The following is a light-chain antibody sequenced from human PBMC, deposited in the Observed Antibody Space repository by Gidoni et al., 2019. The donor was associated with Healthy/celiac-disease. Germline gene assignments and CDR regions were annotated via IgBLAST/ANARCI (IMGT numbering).Light chain of an antibody. CDR1: QSVSSSD. Sequence: ELVLTPSPGTLSLSPGERAILSCRASQSVSSSDLAWYQQKPGQTPKLLIYGASSGAPDIPDRVSCSESGADFTLTISRLEPEDFAVCYCRQYGSASYTFGQGTRLEIK. J-gene: IGKJ2*01. V-gene: IGKV3-20*01. CDR2: GAS. CDR3: RQYGSASYT.